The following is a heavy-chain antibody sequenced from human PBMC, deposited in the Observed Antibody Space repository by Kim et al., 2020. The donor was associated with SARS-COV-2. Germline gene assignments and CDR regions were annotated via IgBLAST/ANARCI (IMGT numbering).Heavy chain of an antibody. Sequence: SETLSLTCTVSGGSISSYYWSWIRQPPGKGLEWIGYIYYSGSTNYNPSLKSRVTISVDTSKNQFSLKLSSVTAADTAVYYCARDTGYGGNSDAFDIWGQGTMVTVSS. CDR3: ARDTGYGGNSDAFDI. J-gene: IGHJ3*02. V-gene: IGHV4-59*01. CDR2: IYYSGST. CDR1: GGSISSYY. D-gene: IGHD4-17*01.